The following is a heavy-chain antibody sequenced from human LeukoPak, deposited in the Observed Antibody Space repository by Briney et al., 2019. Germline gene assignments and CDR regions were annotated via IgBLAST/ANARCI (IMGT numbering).Heavy chain of an antibody. CDR1: GFTFSSYG. CDR3: AKDRRAGSYDY. J-gene: IGHJ4*02. CDR2: ISYDAKSN. V-gene: IGHV3-30*18. Sequence: GGSLRLSCAASGFTFSSYGMHWVRQVPGKGLEWVAVISYDAKSNYHVDSVKGRFTISRDNSKNTLYLQMNSLRAEDTAVYYCAKDRRAGSYDYWGQGTLVTVSS. D-gene: IGHD3-10*01.